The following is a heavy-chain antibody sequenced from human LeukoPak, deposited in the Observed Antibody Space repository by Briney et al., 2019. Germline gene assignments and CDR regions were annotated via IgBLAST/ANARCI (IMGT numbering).Heavy chain of an antibody. CDR3: ASDYCSCCICYSVY. V-gene: IGHV3-53*01. CDR2: IYSGGST. CDR1: GFTVSSNY. Sequence: GGSLRLSCAASGFTVSSNYMSWVRQAPGKGLEWVSIIYSGGSTYYADSVKGRFTISRDNSKNTLYLQMNSLRAEDTAVYYCASDYCSCCICYSVYWGQGTLVTVSS. D-gene: IGHD2-15*01. J-gene: IGHJ4*02.